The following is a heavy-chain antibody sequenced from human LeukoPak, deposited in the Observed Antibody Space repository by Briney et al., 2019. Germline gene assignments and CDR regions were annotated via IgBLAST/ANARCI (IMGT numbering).Heavy chain of an antibody. V-gene: IGHV4-30-2*01. J-gene: IGHJ3*02. CDR1: GGSISSGGYS. Sequence: SQTLSLTCAVSGGSISSGGYSWSWIRQPPGKGLEWIGYNYHSGSTYYNPSLKSRVTISVDRSKNQFSLKLSSVTAADTAVYYCARYDCSNYRAFDIWGQGTMVTVSS. CDR3: ARYDCSNYRAFDI. D-gene: IGHD4-11*01. CDR2: NYHSGST.